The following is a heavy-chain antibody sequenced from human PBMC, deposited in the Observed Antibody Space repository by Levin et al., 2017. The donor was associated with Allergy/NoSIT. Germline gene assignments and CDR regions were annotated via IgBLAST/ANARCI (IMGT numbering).Heavy chain of an antibody. J-gene: IGHJ5*02. Sequence: GESLKISCAASGFTVSSQYMSWVRQGPGKGLEWVSVIYSDGSTYYADSVKGRFTISRDNSKNTLYLQMNSLRAEDTAVYYCATKAGYCSGGSCYSSFDPWGQGTLVTVSS. V-gene: IGHV3-66*01. CDR2: IYSDGST. CDR1: GFTVSSQY. CDR3: ATKAGYCSGGSCYSSFDP. D-gene: IGHD2-15*01.